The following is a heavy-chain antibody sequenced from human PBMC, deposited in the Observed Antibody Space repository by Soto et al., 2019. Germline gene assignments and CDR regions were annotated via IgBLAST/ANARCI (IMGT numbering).Heavy chain of an antibody. CDR2: IIPILGIA. Sequence: QVQLVQSGAEVKKPGSSVKVSCKASGGTFSSYTISWVRQAPGQGLEWMGRIIPILGIANYAQKFQGRVTITADKSTSTAYMELSSLRSEDTAVYYCASPYSSSWYGDWYFDLWGRGTLVTVSS. CDR1: GGTFSSYT. D-gene: IGHD6-13*01. CDR3: ASPYSSSWYGDWYFDL. J-gene: IGHJ2*01. V-gene: IGHV1-69*02.